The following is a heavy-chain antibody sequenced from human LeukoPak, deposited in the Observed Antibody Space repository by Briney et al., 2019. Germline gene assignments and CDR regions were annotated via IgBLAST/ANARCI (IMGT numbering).Heavy chain of an antibody. D-gene: IGHD2-15*01. CDR1: GGSFSGYY. Sequence: SETLSLTCAVYGGSFSGYYWSWIRQPPGKGLEWIGEINHSGSTNYNPSLKSRVTISVDTSKNQFSLKLSSVTAADTAVYYCARGPYIVVMVAATPLYNWFDPWGQGTLVTVSS. CDR3: ARGPYIVVMVAATPLYNWFDP. V-gene: IGHV4-34*01. J-gene: IGHJ5*02. CDR2: INHSGST.